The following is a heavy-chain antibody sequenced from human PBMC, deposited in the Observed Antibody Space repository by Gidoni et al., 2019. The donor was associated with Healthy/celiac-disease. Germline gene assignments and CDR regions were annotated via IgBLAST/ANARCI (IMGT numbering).Heavy chain of an antibody. Sequence: QVQLVESGGGLVKPGGSLSLSCAASGFTFSDYYMSWIRQAPGKGLEWVSYISSSSSYTNYADSVKGRFTISRDNAKNSLYLQMNSLRAEDTAVYYCARSSFFGSGGDYWGQGTLVTVSS. D-gene: IGHD3-10*01. J-gene: IGHJ4*02. V-gene: IGHV3-11*05. CDR2: ISSSSSYT. CDR3: ARSSFFGSGGDY. CDR1: GFTFSDYY.